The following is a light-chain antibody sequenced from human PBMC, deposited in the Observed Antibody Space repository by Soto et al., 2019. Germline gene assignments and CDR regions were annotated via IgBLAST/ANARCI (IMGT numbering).Light chain of an antibody. CDR1: QSVSSSY. CDR2: GAS. J-gene: IGKJ3*01. V-gene: IGKV3-20*01. Sequence: EIVLTQSPGTLSLSPGARATLSCRASQSVSSSYLGWYQQKPGQAPRLLIYGASTRATGIPDRFSGSGSGTDFTLTISRLEPEDFAVYYCQQYGSSIFTFGPGTKVDIK. CDR3: QQYGSSIFT.